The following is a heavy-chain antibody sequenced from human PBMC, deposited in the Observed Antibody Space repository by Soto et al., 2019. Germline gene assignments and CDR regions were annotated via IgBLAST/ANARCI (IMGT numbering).Heavy chain of an antibody. D-gene: IGHD2-2*02. CDR3: ARGIEVPAAIKSRYYYYGMDV. V-gene: IGHV1-69*01. Sequence: GASVKVSCTASGGTFSSYAISLVRQAPGQGLEWMGGIIPIFGTANYAQKFQGRVTITADESTSTAYMELSSLRSEDTAVYYCARGIEVPAAIKSRYYYYGMDVWGQGTTVTVSS. CDR1: GGTFSSYA. CDR2: IIPIFGTA. J-gene: IGHJ6*02.